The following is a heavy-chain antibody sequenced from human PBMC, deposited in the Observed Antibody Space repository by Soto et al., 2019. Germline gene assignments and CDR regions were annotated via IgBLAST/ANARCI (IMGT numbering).Heavy chain of an antibody. CDR2: IYPGDSDT. CDR1: GYSFTSYW. V-gene: IGHV5-51*01. CDR3: ARHEAATFGRMAV. J-gene: IGHJ6*02. D-gene: IGHD6-25*01. Sequence: AGESLRISCKGSGYSFTSYWIGWVRQMPGKGLGWMGIIYPGDSDTRYSPSFQGQVTISADKSISTAYLQWSSLKASGTAMYYCARHEAATFGRMAVWGQGSTVTVSS.